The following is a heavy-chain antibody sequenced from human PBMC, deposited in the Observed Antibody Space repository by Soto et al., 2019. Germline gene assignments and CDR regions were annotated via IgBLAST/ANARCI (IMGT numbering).Heavy chain of an antibody. CDR3: ARHVVIVSGRSSFAF. D-gene: IGHD2-15*01. V-gene: IGHV4-59*08. J-gene: IGHJ4*02. Sequence: SETLSLTCAVYGGSFSGYYWSWIRQPPGKGLEWIGYIYYSGSTNYNPSLKSRVTISVDTSKNQFSLKLTSVTAADTAVYYRARHVVIVSGRSSFAFWGQGILVTVSS. CDR2: IYYSGST. CDR1: GGSFSGYY.